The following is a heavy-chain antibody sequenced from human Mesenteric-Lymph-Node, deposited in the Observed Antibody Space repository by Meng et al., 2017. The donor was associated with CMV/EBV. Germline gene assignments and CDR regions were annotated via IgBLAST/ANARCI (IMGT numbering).Heavy chain of an antibody. J-gene: IGHJ6*02. CDR2: IYYSGST. CDR3: ASSAGRLYYYYGMDV. D-gene: IGHD6-13*01. V-gene: IGHV4-59*01. CDR1: GGSFSGYY. Sequence: SETLSLTCAVYGGSFSGYYWSWIRQPPGKGLEWIGYIYYSGSTNYNPSLKSRVTISVDTSKNQFSLKLSSVTAADTAVYYCASSAGRLYYYYGMDVWGQGTTVTVSS.